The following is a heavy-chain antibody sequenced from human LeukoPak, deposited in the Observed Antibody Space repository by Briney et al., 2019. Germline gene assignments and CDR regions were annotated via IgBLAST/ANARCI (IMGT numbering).Heavy chain of an antibody. V-gene: IGHV4-39*01. Sequence: SETLSLTCTVSGGSISTTTYYWGWIRQSPGKGLEWIGSIYYTGSTFYNPSLKSRVPLSVDTSKRQFSLRLSSVTAADTAVYYCATSSSLWYSNYWGQGTLVTVSS. D-gene: IGHD6-19*01. CDR1: GGSISTTTYY. J-gene: IGHJ4*02. CDR3: ATSSSLWYSNY. CDR2: IYYTGST.